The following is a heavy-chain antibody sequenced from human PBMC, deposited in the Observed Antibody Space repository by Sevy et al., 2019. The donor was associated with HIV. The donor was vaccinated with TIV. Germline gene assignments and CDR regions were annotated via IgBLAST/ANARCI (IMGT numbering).Heavy chain of an antibody. J-gene: IGHJ4*02. CDR3: AKSFRGVTITLFDY. V-gene: IGHV3-30*18. Sequence: GGSLRLSCAASGFTFSSYGMHWVRQAPGKGLEWVAVISYDGSNKYYADSVKGRFTISRDNSKNTLYLQMNSLRAEDTAVYYCAKSFRGVTITLFDYWGQGTLVTVSS. CDR1: GFTFSSYG. D-gene: IGHD3-10*01. CDR2: ISYDGSNK.